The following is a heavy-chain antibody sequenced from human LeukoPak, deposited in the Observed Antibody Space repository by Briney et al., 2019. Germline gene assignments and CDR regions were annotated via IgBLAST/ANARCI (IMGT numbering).Heavy chain of an antibody. CDR2: IDSDGSST. Sequence: GGSLRLSCAASGFTFSSYWMYWVRQAPGKGLVWVSRIDSDGSSTSYADSVKGRFTISRDNAKNTLYLQMTSLRAEDTAVYYCAREYRYGDYQRDAFDMWGQGTMATVSS. CDR1: GFTFSSYW. V-gene: IGHV3-74*01. CDR3: AREYRYGDYQRDAFDM. J-gene: IGHJ3*02. D-gene: IGHD4-17*01.